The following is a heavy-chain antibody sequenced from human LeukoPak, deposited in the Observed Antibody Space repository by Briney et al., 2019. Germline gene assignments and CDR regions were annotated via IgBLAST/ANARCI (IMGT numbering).Heavy chain of an antibody. J-gene: IGHJ4*02. V-gene: IGHV3-48*02. CDR3: ARGGDFDY. Sequence: PGGSLRLSCAASGFTFSSYSMNWVRQAPGKGLEWVSYISSSSTIYYADSVKGRFTISRDNAKNSLYLQMNSLRDEDTAVYYCARGGDFDYWGQGTLVTVSS. CDR1: GFTFSSYS. CDR2: ISSSSTI. D-gene: IGHD3-10*01.